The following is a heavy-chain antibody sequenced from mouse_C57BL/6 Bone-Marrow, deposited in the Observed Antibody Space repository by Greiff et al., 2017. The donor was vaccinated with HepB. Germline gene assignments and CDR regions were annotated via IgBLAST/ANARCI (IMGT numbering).Heavy chain of an antibody. V-gene: IGHV1-55*01. Sequence: VKQRPGQGLEWIGDIYPGSGSTNYNEKFKSKATLTVDTSSSTAYMQLSSLTSEDSAVYYCARERLRRGFDYWGQGTTLTVSS. J-gene: IGHJ2*01. CDR2: IYPGSGST. D-gene: IGHD2-4*01. CDR3: ARERLRRGFDY.